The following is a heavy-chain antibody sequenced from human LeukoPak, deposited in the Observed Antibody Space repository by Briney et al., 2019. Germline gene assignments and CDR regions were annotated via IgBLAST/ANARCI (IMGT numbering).Heavy chain of an antibody. D-gene: IGHD5-12*01. J-gene: IGHJ4*02. Sequence: SVKVSCTASGYTFANFGVNWVRQAPGQGLEWMGGIIPIFGTANYAQKFQGRVTITADESTSTAYMELSSLRSEDTAVYYCARAGRPYSGYDWWGQGTLVTVSS. CDR2: IIPIFGTA. CDR1: GYTFANFG. V-gene: IGHV1-69*13. CDR3: ARAGRPYSGYDW.